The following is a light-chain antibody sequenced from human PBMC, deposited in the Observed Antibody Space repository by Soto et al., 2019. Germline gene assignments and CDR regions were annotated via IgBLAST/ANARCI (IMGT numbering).Light chain of an antibody. V-gene: IGKV1-27*01. J-gene: IGKJ1*01. CDR2: AAS. CDR3: QKYNSAPWT. CDR1: QGISSY. Sequence: DIQLTQSPSSLSASVGDRVTITCRASQGISSYLAWYQQRPGKVPQLLIYAASTLQSGVPSRFSGTGSGTDFTLTISSLQPEDVATYYCQKYNSAPWTFGQGTKVEIK.